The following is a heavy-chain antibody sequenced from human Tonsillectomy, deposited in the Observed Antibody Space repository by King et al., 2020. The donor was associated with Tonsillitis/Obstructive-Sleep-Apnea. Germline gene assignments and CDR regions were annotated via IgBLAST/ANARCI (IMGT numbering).Heavy chain of an antibody. CDR3: TKVERQYCSTSSCQFDY. Sequence: QLVESGGGLVQPGRSLRLSCAASGFTFDDYAMHSVRQAPGKGLEWVSGISWNSGIILYADSVKGRFTISRDNAKNFLYLQMNSLGAEDTAFYYCTKVERQYCSTSSCQFDYWGQGTLVAVSS. CDR1: GFTFDDYA. CDR2: ISWNSGII. V-gene: IGHV3-9*01. J-gene: IGHJ4*02. D-gene: IGHD2-2*01.